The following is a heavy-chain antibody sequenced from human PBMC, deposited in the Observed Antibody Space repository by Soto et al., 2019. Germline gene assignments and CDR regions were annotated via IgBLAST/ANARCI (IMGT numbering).Heavy chain of an antibody. J-gene: IGHJ6*02. Sequence: GGSLRLSCAASGFTFDDYAMHWVRQAPGKGLEWVSGISWNSGSIGYADSVKGRFTISRDNAKNSLYLQMNSLRAEDTALYYCAKSEGIVVAPSWYYYGMDLWGQGTTVTVSS. CDR1: GFTFDDYA. V-gene: IGHV3-9*01. D-gene: IGHD3-22*01. CDR3: AKSEGIVVAPSWYYYGMDL. CDR2: ISWNSGSI.